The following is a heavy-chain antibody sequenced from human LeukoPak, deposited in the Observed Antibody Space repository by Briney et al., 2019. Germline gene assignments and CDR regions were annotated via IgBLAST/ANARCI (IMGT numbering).Heavy chain of an antibody. CDR1: GFTFSSYA. J-gene: IGHJ4*02. Sequence: GSLRLSCAASGFTFSSYAMSWVRQSPGEGLEWIGEITHSGRTNYNPSLKSRVTISVDTSKNHFSLKLSSVTAADTAVYYCASSIVVLTAIEYWGQGTLVTVSS. V-gene: IGHV4-34*01. CDR2: ITHSGRT. D-gene: IGHD2-21*02. CDR3: ASSIVVLTAIEY.